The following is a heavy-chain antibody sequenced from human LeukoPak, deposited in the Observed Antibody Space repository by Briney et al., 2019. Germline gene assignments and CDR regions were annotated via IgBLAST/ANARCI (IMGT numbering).Heavy chain of an antibody. CDR2: ISSSSSYI. J-gene: IGHJ4*02. D-gene: IGHD3-3*01. V-gene: IGHV3-21*01. CDR3: ARVFGDFWSGYLHFDY. Sequence: PGGSLRLSCAASGFTFSSYSMNWVRQAPGKGLEWVSSISSSSSYIYYADSVKGRFTISRDNAKNSLYLQMNSLRAEDTAVYYCARVFGDFWSGYLHFDYWGQGTLVTVSS. CDR1: GFTFSSYS.